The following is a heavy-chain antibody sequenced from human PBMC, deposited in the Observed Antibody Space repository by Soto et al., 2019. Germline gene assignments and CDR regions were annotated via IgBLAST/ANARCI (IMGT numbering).Heavy chain of an antibody. CDR3: ASHNGEYEGYWFDP. CDR2: IYYSGST. D-gene: IGHD2-8*01. Sequence: QLQLQESGPGLVQPSETLSLTCTVSGVSISSSTYYWGWIRQPPGKGLEWIGRIYYSGSTYYNPSLMGRVSISVETSKTPFSLMLSSVTDAYTALYFCASHNGEYEGYWFDPWGKGTLVTVSS. V-gene: IGHV4-39*01. J-gene: IGHJ5*02. CDR1: GVSISSSTYY.